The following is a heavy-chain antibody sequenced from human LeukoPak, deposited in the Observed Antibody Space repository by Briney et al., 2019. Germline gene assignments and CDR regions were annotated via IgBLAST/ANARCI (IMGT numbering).Heavy chain of an antibody. CDR3: AKDPDLGYSYGYPFLCDY. V-gene: IGHV3-23*01. CDR2: ISGSGGST. D-gene: IGHD5-18*01. J-gene: IGHJ4*02. Sequence: GGSLRLSCAASGFTFSSYAMSWVRQAPGKGLEWVSAISGSGGSTYYADSVKGRFTISRDNSKNTLYLQMNSLRAEDTAVYYCAKDPDLGYSYGYPFLCDYWGQGTLVTVSS. CDR1: GFTFSSYA.